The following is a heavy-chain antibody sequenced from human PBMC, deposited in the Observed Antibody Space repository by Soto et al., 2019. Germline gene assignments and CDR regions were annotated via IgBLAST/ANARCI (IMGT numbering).Heavy chain of an antibody. CDR1: GGSISSGGXS. J-gene: IGHJ4*02. CDR2: IYHSGST. V-gene: IGHV4-30-2*01. Sequence: SETLSLTCAVSGGSISSGGXSWSWIRQPPGKGLEWIGYIYHSGSTYYNPSLKSRVTISVDRSKNQFSLKLSSVTAADTAVYYCARGSMVRGAPFDYWGQGTLVTVSS. CDR3: ARGSMVRGAPFDY. D-gene: IGHD3-10*01.